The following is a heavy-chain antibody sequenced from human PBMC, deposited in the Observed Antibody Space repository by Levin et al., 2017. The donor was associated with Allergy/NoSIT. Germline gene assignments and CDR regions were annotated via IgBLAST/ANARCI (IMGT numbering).Heavy chain of an antibody. J-gene: IGHJ3*02. V-gene: IGHV5-51*01. CDR1: GHSFTSHW. Sequence: KVSCQGSGHSFTSHWVGWVCQMPGKGLEWMGIFNPGDSTTRYSPSFQGQVTISVDKSISIAYLQWSSLEASDTAMYYCASHSVDGAFDIWGQGTLVTVPS. D-gene: IGHD2-21*01. CDR2: FNPGDSTT. CDR3: ASHSVDGAFDI.